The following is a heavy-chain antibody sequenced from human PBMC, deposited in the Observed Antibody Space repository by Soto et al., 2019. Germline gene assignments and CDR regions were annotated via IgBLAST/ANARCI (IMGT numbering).Heavy chain of an antibody. CDR3: ARDGEGLRFLDRTWLDV. CDR1: GFTFSSYS. D-gene: IGHD3-3*01. V-gene: IGHV3-21*01. CDR2: ISSSSSYI. Sequence: GGSLRLSCAASGFTFSSYSMNWVRQAPGKGLEWVSSISSSSSYIYYADSVKGRFTISRDNAKNSLYLQMNSLRAEDTAVYYCARDGEGLRFLDRTWLDVWGQGTTVTVYS. J-gene: IGHJ6*02.